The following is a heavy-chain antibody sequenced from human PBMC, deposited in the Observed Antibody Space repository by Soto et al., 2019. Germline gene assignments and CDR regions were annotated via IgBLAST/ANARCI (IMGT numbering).Heavy chain of an antibody. J-gene: IGHJ6*02. Sequence: EVQLVESGGGLVQPGGSLRLSCAASGFTFSSYWMNWVRQAPGKGLEWVANIKQDGSEKYYVDSVKGRFTISRDNAKNSLYLQMNSLRAEDTAVYYCARDDRRVLDCSSTSCYYYYNGIDVWGLGTTVTVSS. CDR1: GFTFSSYW. CDR2: IKQDGSEK. V-gene: IGHV3-7*05. CDR3: ARDDRRVLDCSSTSCYYYYNGIDV. D-gene: IGHD2-2*01.